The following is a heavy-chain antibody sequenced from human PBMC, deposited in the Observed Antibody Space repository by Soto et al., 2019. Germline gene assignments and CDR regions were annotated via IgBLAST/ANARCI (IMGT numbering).Heavy chain of an antibody. CDR3: ARSVEGHFDY. D-gene: IGHD6-19*01. J-gene: IGHJ4*02. V-gene: IGHV3-48*02. CDR2: ITSDTNTI. Sequence: EVQLGESGGGLVHPGGSLRLSCAAAGFRFSIYSMNWVRQAPGKGLEWSAYITSDTNTIKYADSVKGRFTISRDNAKNSVYLQMNSLRDEDTAVYYCARSVEGHFDYWGQGTVVTVSS. CDR1: GFRFSIYS.